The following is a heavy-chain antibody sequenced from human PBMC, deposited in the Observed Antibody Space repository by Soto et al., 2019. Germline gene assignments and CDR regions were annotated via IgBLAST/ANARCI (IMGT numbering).Heavy chain of an antibody. CDR3: AKDMLLWGDYYGMDV. V-gene: IGHV3-30*18. J-gene: IGHJ6*02. CDR2: LSYDGSNK. Sequence: GGSLRLSCAASGFTFSSSGMHWVRQAPGKGLEWVAVLSYDGSNKYYADSVKGRFTISRDNSKNTLHLQMNSLRAEDTAVYYCAKDMLLWGDYYGMDVWGQGTTVTVSS. D-gene: IGHD3-16*01. CDR1: GFTFSSSG.